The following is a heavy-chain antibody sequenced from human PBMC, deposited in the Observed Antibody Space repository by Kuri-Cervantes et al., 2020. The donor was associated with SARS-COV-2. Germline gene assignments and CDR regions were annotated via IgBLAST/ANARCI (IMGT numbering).Heavy chain of an antibody. V-gene: IGHV3-20*04. J-gene: IGHJ4*02. D-gene: IGHD6-25*01. CDR2: INWNGGST. CDR3: ARGDIAADGALDY. Sequence: GESLKISCAASGFAFDDYGMSWVRQAPGKGLEWVSGINWNGGSTGYADSVKGRFTISRDNAKNSLYLQMNSLRAEDTALYYCARGDIAADGALDYWGQGTLVTVSS. CDR1: GFAFDDYG.